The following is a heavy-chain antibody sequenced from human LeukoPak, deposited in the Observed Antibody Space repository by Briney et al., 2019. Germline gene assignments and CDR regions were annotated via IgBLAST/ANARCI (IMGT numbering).Heavy chain of an antibody. V-gene: IGHV1-2*02. CDR1: GFTFNNYT. J-gene: IGHJ5*02. D-gene: IGHD3-10*01. CDR3: ARDGSGKSGDWFDP. CDR2: INPNSGGT. Sequence: GGSLRLSCAASGFTFNNYTMHWVRQAPGQGLEWMGWINPNSGGTNYAQKFQGRVTMTRDTSISTAYMELSRLTSDDTAVYYCARDGSGKSGDWFDPWGQGTLVTVSS.